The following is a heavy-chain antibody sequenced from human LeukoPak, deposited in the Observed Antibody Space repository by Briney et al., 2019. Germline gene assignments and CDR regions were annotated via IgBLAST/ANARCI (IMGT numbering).Heavy chain of an antibody. Sequence: PSETLSLTCTVTGQSIINNYYWGWIRQSPGKGLEWIGSIHHSGNRFESGSTHYNPSLRSRVTVSADTSKNEFSLTLRSVTAADTAVYFCARNASSGFFNAWGRGTLVTVSS. CDR1: GQSIINNYY. D-gene: IGHD6-25*01. CDR2: IHHSGNRFESGST. V-gene: IGHV4-38-2*02. J-gene: IGHJ1*01. CDR3: ARNASSGFFNA.